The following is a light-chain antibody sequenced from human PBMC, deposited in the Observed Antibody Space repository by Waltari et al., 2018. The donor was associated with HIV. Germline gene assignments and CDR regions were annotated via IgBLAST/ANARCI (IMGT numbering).Light chain of an antibody. CDR3: QTWGAGIQV. Sequence: QLVLTQSPSASASLGASVKLPCSLSSGHSTYATACHQQQPTKGPRFLMKVNSDGSHNKRDEIPDRFSGSSSGTERYLTISSLQYDDEADYYCQTWGAGIQVFGGGTKLTVL. V-gene: IGLV4-69*01. CDR1: SGHSTYA. J-gene: IGLJ2*01. CDR2: VNSDGSH.